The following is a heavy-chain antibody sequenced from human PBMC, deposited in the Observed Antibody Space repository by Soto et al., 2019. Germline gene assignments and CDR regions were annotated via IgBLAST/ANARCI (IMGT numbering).Heavy chain of an antibody. CDR2: INAGNGNT. J-gene: IGHJ4*02. CDR1: GYSFISFY. V-gene: IGHV1-3*01. D-gene: IGHD2-15*01. Sequence: ASVKVSCKASGYSFISFYIHWVRQAPGQRLEWMGWINAGNGNTKYSQNFQGRVTITRDTSASTAYMELSSLRSEDTAVYYCARGPGGPDGPGDYWGQGALVTVSS. CDR3: ARGPGGPDGPGDY.